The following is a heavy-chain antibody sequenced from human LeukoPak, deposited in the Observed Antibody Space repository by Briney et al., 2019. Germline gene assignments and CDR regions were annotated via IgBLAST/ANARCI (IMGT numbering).Heavy chain of an antibody. Sequence: XXASGFTFCDYAMTWVRQAPGKGLEWVGFIASETYGGTAEYAASVKGRFTISRDDSKSIAYLQMNSLKTEDKGVXXXTXXXTPYYWGXGXLVTVSS. CDR3: TXXXTPYY. V-gene: IGHV3-49*04. CDR2: IASETYGGTA. CDR1: GFTFCDYA. J-gene: IGHJ4*02.